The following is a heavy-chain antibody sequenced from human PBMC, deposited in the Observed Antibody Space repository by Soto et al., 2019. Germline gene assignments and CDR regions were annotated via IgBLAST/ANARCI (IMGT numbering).Heavy chain of an antibody. CDR3: ERGDVELQGFWRGYYSFDS. D-gene: IGHD3-3*01. CDR1: GGSISSGGYY. Sequence: LSLTCTVSGGSISSGGYYWSWIRQHPGKGLEWIGYIYDSGSTYYNPSLKSRVTISVDTSKNQFSLKLSSVTAADTAVYYCERGDVELQGFWRGYYSFDSWGQGTLVTVSS. V-gene: IGHV4-31*03. J-gene: IGHJ4*02. CDR2: IYDSGST.